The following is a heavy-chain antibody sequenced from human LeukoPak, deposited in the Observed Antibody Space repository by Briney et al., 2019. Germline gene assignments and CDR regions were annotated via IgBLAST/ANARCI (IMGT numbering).Heavy chain of an antibody. D-gene: IGHD6-13*01. V-gene: IGHV1-18*01. CDR1: GYTFTSYG. Sequence: ASVKVSCKAAGYTFTSYGISSVRQARGQGLEWMGCISAYNGNTDYAQKFQGRVTMTTDTSTSTAYMELRSLRSDDTAVYYCARDREEGSSSWYSIGFESTASNHPFDYWGQGSLVTVSS. J-gene: IGHJ4*02. CDR3: ARDREEGSSSWYSIGFESTASNHPFDY. CDR2: ISAYNGNT.